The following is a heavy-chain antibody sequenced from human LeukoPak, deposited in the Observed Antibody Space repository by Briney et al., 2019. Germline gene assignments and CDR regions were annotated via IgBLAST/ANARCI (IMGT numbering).Heavy chain of an antibody. D-gene: IGHD1-1*01. CDR1: GFTFSDYD. V-gene: IGHV3-23*01. Sequence: GGSLRLSCAASGFTFSDYDMNWVRQAPGKGLEWVSTISSGGGTYYADSVKGRFTISRDNSKNTLYLQMNSLSAEDSAIYYCVKRVQLTYWGQGTLVTVSS. CDR2: ISSGGGT. CDR3: VKRVQLTY. J-gene: IGHJ4*02.